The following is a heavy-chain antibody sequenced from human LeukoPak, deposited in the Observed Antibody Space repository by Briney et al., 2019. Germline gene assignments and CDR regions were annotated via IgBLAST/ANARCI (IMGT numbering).Heavy chain of an antibody. CDR2: IRSKGNNYAT. J-gene: IGHJ4*02. CDR3: TRPSFDSSVSGVVY. CDR1: GFTFSGSA. Sequence: GGSLRLSCETSGFTFSGSAIHWVRQASGKGLEWVGRIRSKGNNYATTDVASVRGRFTISRDDSKNTAYLQMNSLKTEDTAVYYCTRPSFDSSVSGVVYWGQGTLVTVSS. V-gene: IGHV3-73*01. D-gene: IGHD3-22*01.